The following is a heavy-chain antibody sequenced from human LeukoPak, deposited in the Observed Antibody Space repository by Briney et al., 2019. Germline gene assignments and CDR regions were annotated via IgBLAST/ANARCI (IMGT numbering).Heavy chain of an antibody. CDR1: GFMFSAYS. J-gene: IGHJ6*03. V-gene: IGHV3-21*01. CDR3: ASSYHYCGGDCYPESYYYYMDV. D-gene: IGHD2-21*02. Sequence: KPGGSLRLSCAASGFMFSAYSMNWVRQAPGKGLEWISSISSSSSYIYYADSVEGRFTISRDNAKNSLYLQMNSLRAEDTAVYYCASSYHYCGGDCYPESYYYYMDVRGKGTTVTVSS. CDR2: ISSSSSYI.